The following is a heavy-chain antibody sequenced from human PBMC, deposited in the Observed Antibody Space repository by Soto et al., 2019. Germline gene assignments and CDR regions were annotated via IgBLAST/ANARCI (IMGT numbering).Heavy chain of an antibody. CDR2: IYYSGTT. D-gene: IGHD5-12*01. J-gene: IGHJ3*02. CDR3: ARREYSGYDWSGAFDI. V-gene: IGHV4-31*03. Sequence: QVQLQESGPGLVKPSQTLSLTCTVSGGSISSGGYYWSWIRQHPAKGLEWIGYIYYSGTTYYNPSLKSRVTISVDTSKNQFSLKLTSVTAADTAVYYCARREYSGYDWSGAFDIWGQGTMVTVSS. CDR1: GGSISSGGYY.